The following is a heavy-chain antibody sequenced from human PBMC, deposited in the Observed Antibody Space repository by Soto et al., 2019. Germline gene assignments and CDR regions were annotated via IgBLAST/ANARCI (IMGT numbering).Heavy chain of an antibody. CDR3: ASHPRDSSGYWYYFDY. V-gene: IGHV3-9*01. Sequence: EVQLVESGGGLVQPGRSLRLSCAASGFTFDDYAMHWVRQAPGKGLEWVSGISWNSGSIGYADSVKGRFTISRDNAKNSLYLQMNSLRAEDTAVYYCASHPRDSSGYWYYFDYWGQGTLVTVSS. CDR1: GFTFDDYA. D-gene: IGHD3-22*01. J-gene: IGHJ4*02. CDR2: ISWNSGSI.